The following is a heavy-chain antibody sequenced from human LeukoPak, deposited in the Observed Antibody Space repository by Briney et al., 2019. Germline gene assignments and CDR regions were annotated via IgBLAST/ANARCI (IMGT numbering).Heavy chain of an antibody. V-gene: IGHV3-23*01. Sequence: GGSLRLSCAPSGFTFSSYAMSWVRQAPGKGREWVSAISGSGASTYYADSVKGRFTISRDNSKNTLYLQTTSLRAEDTAVYYCAKDFVFGSGWPNWFDPWGQGTLVTVSS. CDR3: AKDFVFGSGWPNWFDP. J-gene: IGHJ5*02. D-gene: IGHD6-19*01. CDR1: GFTFSSYA. CDR2: ISGSGAST.